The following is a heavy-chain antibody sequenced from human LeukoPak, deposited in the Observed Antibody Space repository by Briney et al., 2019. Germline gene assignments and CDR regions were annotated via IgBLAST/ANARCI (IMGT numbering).Heavy chain of an antibody. Sequence: LPGGSLRLSCAASGFTVSSNYMSWVRQAPGKGLEWVSVIYSGGSTYYADSVKGRFTISRDNSKNTLYLQMNSLRAEDTAVYYCAREENSKTGVLIDYWGQGTLVTVSS. CDR3: AREENSKTGVLIDY. V-gene: IGHV3-53*01. D-gene: IGHD7-27*01. CDR1: GFTVSSNY. CDR2: IYSGGST. J-gene: IGHJ4*02.